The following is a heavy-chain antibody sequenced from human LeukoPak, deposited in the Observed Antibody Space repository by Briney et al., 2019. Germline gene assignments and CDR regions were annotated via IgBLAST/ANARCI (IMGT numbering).Heavy chain of an antibody. CDR3: TTEWELRPPPWFDP. D-gene: IGHD1-26*01. Sequence: GGSLRLSCAASGFTFSNTLMNCVRQAPGNGLRWVGRIRSKADGGTTDYAAPVRGRFAISRDDSKNTLYLQMNSLRTDDSAIYYCTTEWELRPPPWFDPWGQGTLVTVSS. CDR1: GFTFSNTL. J-gene: IGHJ5*02. V-gene: IGHV3-15*01. CDR2: IRSKADGGTT.